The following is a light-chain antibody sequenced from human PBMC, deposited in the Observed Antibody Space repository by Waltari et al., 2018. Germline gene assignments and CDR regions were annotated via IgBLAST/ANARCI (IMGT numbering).Light chain of an antibody. V-gene: IGKV1-33*01. CDR2: DAT. J-gene: IGKJ2*01. CDR3: QQYTDLPYT. Sequence: DIQMTQSPSPLSASVGDRVTITCQASRDIHTSLNWYQQKPGKVPKLLIYDATSLVGGVPSRFSGSGSGTHFSFTITSLQPEDIATYYCQQYTDLPYTFGLGTKLEIK. CDR1: RDIHTS.